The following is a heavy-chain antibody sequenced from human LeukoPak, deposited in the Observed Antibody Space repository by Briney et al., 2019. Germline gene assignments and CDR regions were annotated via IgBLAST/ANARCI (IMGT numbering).Heavy chain of an antibody. D-gene: IGHD4/OR15-4a*01. CDR3: AREPRFLGLWRGAFDI. CDR2: IKQDGSEE. V-gene: IGHV3-7*03. CDR1: GFTFSSYW. Sequence: GGSLRLSCAASGFTFSSYWMSWVRQAPGKGLEWVANIKQDGSEEYYVDSVKGRFTISRDNAKNSLYLQMNSLRAEDTAVYYCAREPRFLGLWRGAFDIWGQGTMVTVSS. J-gene: IGHJ3*02.